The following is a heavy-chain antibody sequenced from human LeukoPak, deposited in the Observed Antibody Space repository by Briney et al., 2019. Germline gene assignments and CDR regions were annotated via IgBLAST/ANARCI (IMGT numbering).Heavy chain of an antibody. J-gene: IGHJ4*02. CDR3: TTDLIWLDYGDYLFDY. V-gene: IGHV3-15*01. Sequence: GGALRLSCAGSGFTFSHAWMSWVRQRPAKGLEWVGRIKSKTDDGTSDYAAPVKGRFTISRHDSKSTMYLQMNSLKSEDTAVYYCTTDLIWLDYGDYLFDYWGQGTLVSVSS. CDR2: IKSKTDDGTS. CDR1: GFTFSHAW. D-gene: IGHD4-17*01.